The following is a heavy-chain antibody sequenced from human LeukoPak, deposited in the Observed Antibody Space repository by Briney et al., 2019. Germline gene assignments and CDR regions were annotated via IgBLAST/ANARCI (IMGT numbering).Heavy chain of an antibody. CDR2: IYSGGST. Sequence: PXGSLXLSCAASGFTFSSNYMSWVRQAPGKGVEWVSVIYSGGSTYYSDSVKGRFTISRDNSKNTLYLQMNSLRAEDTAVYYCAKHASQYSSSYLGDYWGQGTLVTVSS. J-gene: IGHJ4*02. D-gene: IGHD6-6*01. V-gene: IGHV3-53*01. CDR1: GFTFSSNY. CDR3: AKHASQYSSSYLGDY.